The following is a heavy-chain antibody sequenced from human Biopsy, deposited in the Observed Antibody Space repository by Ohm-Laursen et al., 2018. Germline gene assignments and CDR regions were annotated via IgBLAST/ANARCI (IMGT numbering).Heavy chain of an antibody. J-gene: IGHJ4*02. V-gene: IGHV1-46*01. D-gene: IGHD6-19*01. Sequence: VASVKVSCKASGYSFTSYYKHWVRQAPGQGLEWMGMINPSGSTTSYPQIFQGRVTMTRDTSKSTVYMELSSLRSADTAVYFCARNTGWYGDLYYFDYWGQGTLVIVSS. CDR1: GYSFTSYY. CDR3: ARNTGWYGDLYYFDY. CDR2: INPSGSTT.